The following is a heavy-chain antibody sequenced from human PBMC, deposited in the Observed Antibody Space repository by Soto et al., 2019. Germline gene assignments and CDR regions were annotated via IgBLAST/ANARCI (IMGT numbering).Heavy chain of an antibody. Sequence: SETLSLTCAVFGGSFRYYYWSWIRQAPGRGLEWIGEINDSGTTNYNPSLKSRVTISIDKSTNQFSLNFSSVTAADTATYYCARGPEGQXDILTGYYRRHYYGMDVWGPGTTVTVSS. D-gene: IGHD3-9*01. CDR1: GGSFRYYY. CDR3: ARGPEGQXDILTGYYRRHYYGMDV. V-gene: IGHV4-34*01. J-gene: IGHJ6*02. CDR2: INDSGTT.